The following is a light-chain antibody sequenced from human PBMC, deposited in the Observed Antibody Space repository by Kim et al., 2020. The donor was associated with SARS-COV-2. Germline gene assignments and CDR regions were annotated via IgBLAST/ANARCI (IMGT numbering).Light chain of an antibody. J-gene: IGKJ2*01. CDR1: QRLLHSNGYSY. V-gene: IGKV2-28*01. CDR2: LGS. Sequence: DIVMTQSPLSLPVTPGEPASISCRSSQRLLHSNGYSYLDWYLQKPGQSPQLLIYLGSNRASGVPDRFSGSGSGTDFTLKISRVEAEDFGVYYCMQALQTPRTFGQGTTLEI. CDR3: MQALQTPRT.